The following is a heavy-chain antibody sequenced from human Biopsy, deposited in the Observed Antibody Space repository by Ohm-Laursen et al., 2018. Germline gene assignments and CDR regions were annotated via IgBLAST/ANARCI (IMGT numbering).Heavy chain of an antibody. J-gene: IGHJ2*01. Sequence: TLSLTCCVSGASVKTSGYFWAWIRQRPGKGLEWIGYISYNERTHYNPSLTSRLAISFDTSNNRISLQLRSVSVADPAVYYCVREPKTGTAEAWYFDLWGRGSPVTVPS. CDR2: ISYNERT. CDR1: GASVKTSGYF. V-gene: IGHV4-31*03. CDR3: VREPKTGTAEAWYFDL. D-gene: IGHD3-9*01.